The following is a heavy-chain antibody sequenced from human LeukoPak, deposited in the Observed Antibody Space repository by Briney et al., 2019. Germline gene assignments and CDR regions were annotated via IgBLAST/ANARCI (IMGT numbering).Heavy chain of an antibody. Sequence: PSETLSLTCAVYGGSFSGYYWSWIRQPPGKGLEWIWEINHSGSTNYNPSLKSRVTISVDTSKNQFSLKLSSVTAADTAVYYCARGRRGTMIVVVTSIAFDIWGQGTMVTVSS. V-gene: IGHV4-34*01. CDR3: ARGRRGTMIVVVTSIAFDI. CDR2: INHSGST. CDR1: GGSFSGYY. J-gene: IGHJ3*02. D-gene: IGHD3-22*01.